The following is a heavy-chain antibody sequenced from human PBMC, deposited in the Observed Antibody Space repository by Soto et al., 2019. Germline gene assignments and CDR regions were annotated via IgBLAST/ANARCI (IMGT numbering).Heavy chain of an antibody. CDR2: IYHSGST. CDR3: ARGQVVAAQH. D-gene: IGHD2-15*01. Sequence: QLQLQESGSGLVKPSQTLSLTCAVSGGSISSGGYSWSWIRQPPGKGLEWIGYIYHSGSTSYNPSLTIRVTIPVDRSKNQFSLKLSSVTAADTAVYYCARGQVVAAQHWGQGTLVTVSS. CDR1: GGSISSGGYS. V-gene: IGHV4-30-2*01. J-gene: IGHJ4*02.